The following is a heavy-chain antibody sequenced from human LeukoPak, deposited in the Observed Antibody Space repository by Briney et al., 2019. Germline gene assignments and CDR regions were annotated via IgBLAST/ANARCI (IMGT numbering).Heavy chain of an antibody. V-gene: IGHV3-66*01. Sequence: GGSLRLSCAASGFTVSSNYMSWVRQAPGKGLEWVSVIYSGGSTYYADSVKGRFTISRDNSKNTLYLQMNSLRAEDTAVYYCARTHIVVVTEAGAFDIWGQGTMVTVSS. J-gene: IGHJ3*02. CDR2: IYSGGST. CDR3: ARTHIVVVTEAGAFDI. D-gene: IGHD2-21*02. CDR1: GFTVSSNY.